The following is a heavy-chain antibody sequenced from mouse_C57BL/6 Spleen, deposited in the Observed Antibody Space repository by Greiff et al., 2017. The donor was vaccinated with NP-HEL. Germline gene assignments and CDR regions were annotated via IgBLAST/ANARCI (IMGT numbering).Heavy chain of an antibody. V-gene: IGHV1-64*01. CDR2: IHPNSGST. CDR1: GYTFTSYW. J-gene: IGHJ2*01. D-gene: IGHD1-1*01. CDR3: APLTTVVATGG. Sequence: QVQLKQPGAELVKPGASVKLSCKASGYTFTSYWMHWVKQRPGQGLEWIGMIHPNSGSTNYNEKFKSKATLTVDKSSSTAYMQLSSLTSEDSAVYYCAPLTTVVATGGWGQGTTLTVSS.